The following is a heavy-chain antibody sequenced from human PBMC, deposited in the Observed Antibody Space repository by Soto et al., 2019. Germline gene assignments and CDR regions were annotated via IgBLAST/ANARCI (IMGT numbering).Heavy chain of an antibody. J-gene: IGHJ4*02. Sequence: EVQLVESGGGLVQPGGSLRLSCAASGFTVSSNYMSWVRQAPGKGLEWVSAIYGGGTTYYADSVKGRFTISRDNSKNTLYLQMNSLRVEDTAVYYCARVAGIWTVDYWGQGTLVTVSS. V-gene: IGHV3-66*01. CDR1: GFTVSSNY. D-gene: IGHD3-9*01. CDR3: ARVAGIWTVDY. CDR2: IYGGGTT.